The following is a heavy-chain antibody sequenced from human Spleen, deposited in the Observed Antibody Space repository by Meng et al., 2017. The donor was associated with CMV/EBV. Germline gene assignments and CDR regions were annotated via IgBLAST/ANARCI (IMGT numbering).Heavy chain of an antibody. D-gene: IGHD6-13*01. V-gene: IGHV3-20*04. CDR1: GFTFDGYG. CDR3: ARVIVAGGMDYFDF. J-gene: IGHJ4*02. Sequence: GGSLRLSCAASGFTFDGYGMSWVRRVPGKGPEWVSGINWDGRSTGYEDSVKGRFTVSRDNAKNSLYLQMNSLRADDTAFYYCARVIVAGGMDYFDFWGQGTLVTVSS. CDR2: INWDGRST.